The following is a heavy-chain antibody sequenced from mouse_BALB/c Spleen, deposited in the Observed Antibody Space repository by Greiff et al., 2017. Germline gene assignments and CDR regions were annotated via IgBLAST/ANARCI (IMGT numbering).Heavy chain of an antibody. J-gene: IGHJ3*01. D-gene: IGHD1-1*01. CDR3: AIYYYGSSTWFAY. Sequence: VQLKQSGAELVRPGALVKLSCKASGFNIKDYYMHWVKQRPEQGLEWIGWIDPENGNTIYDPKFQGKASITADTSSNTAYLQLSSLTSEDTAVYYCAIYYYGSSTWFAYWGQGTLVTVSA. V-gene: IGHV14-1*02. CDR2: IDPENGNT. CDR1: GFNIKDYY.